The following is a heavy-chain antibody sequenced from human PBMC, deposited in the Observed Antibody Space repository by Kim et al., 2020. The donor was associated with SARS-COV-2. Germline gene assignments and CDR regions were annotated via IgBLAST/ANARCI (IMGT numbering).Heavy chain of an antibody. CDR3: ARSGYSSSWYPRGGPNDY. Sequence: SETLSLTCAVYGGSFSGYYWSWIRQPPGKGLEWIGEINHSGSTNYNPSLKSRVTISVDTSKNQFSLKLSSVTAADTAVYYCARSGYSSSWYPRGGPNDY. V-gene: IGHV4-34*01. J-gene: IGHJ4*01. CDR2: INHSGST. CDR1: GGSFSGYY. D-gene: IGHD6-13*01.